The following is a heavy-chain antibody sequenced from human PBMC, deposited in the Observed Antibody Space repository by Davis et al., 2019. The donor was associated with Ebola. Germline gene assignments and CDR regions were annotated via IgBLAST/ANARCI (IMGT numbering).Heavy chain of an antibody. CDR1: GFIFRTYV. CDR2: LGTTADT. CDR3: AKDTSNIWFDI. D-gene: IGHD1-26*01. Sequence: ESLNIPCSASGFIFRTYVMIWVRQAPGTGLEWVSTLGTTADTYYADSVKGRFTISRDNSRNTLYLQMNGLRVEDTAIYYCAKDTSNIWFDIWGQGTMVTVSS. J-gene: IGHJ3*02. V-gene: IGHV3-23*01.